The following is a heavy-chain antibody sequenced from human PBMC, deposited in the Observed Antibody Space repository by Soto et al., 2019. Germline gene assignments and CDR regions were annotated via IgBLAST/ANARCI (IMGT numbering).Heavy chain of an antibody. V-gene: IGHV1-18*01. D-gene: IGHD3-9*01. CDR3: ARLDVNFAWLQSPANWFDP. CDR2: ISAYNGNT. Sequence: QVQLVQSGAEVKKPGASVKVSCKASGYTFTSYGISWVRQAPGQGLEWMGWISAYNGNTNYAQKLQGRVTMTTDTSTSTDYMELRILRSDETAVYYCARLDVNFAWLQSPANWFDPWGQGTLVTVSS. J-gene: IGHJ5*02. CDR1: GYTFTSYG.